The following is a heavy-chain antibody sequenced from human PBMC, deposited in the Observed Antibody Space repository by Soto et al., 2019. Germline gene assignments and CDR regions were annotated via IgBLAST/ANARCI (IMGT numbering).Heavy chain of an antibody. V-gene: IGHV1-46*01. CDR3: ARTRLSPYYFDY. Sequence: ASVKVSCKASENTFTSYYMHWVRQAPGQGLEWMGIINPSGGSTVYAQNFQGRVTMTRDTSTSTVYMEMSSLRSEDTAVYYCARTRLSPYYFDYWGQGTLVTVSP. CDR1: ENTFTSYY. CDR2: INPSGGST. J-gene: IGHJ4*02.